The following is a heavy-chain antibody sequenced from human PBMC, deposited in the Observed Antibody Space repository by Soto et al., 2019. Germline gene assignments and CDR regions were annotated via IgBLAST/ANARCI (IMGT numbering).Heavy chain of an antibody. Sequence: RQAPGKGLEWVSAISGSGGSTYYADSVKGRFTISRDNSKNTLYLQMNSLRAEDTAVYYCANSDIVVVPAARGDYYYGMDVWGQGTTVTVSS. CDR3: ANSDIVVVPAARGDYYYGMDV. V-gene: IGHV3-23*01. D-gene: IGHD2-2*01. J-gene: IGHJ6*02. CDR2: ISGSGGST.